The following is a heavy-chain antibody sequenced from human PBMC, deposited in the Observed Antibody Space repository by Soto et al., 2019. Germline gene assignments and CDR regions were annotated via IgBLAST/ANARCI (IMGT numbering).Heavy chain of an antibody. Sequence: ASVKVSCKASGYTLTSYYMHWVRQAPGQGLEWLGIMNPSGGSTSYAQKFQGRITMTRDTSMSTVYMELSSLRSEDTAVYYCARHRGGAEPGTNYYYGMDVWGQGTTVTVSS. D-gene: IGHD1-1*01. J-gene: IGHJ6*02. CDR1: GYTLTSYY. CDR2: MNPSGGST. CDR3: ARHRGGAEPGTNYYYGMDV. V-gene: IGHV1-46*01.